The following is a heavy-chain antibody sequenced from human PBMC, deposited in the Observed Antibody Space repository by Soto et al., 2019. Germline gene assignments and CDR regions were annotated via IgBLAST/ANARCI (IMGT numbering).Heavy chain of an antibody. J-gene: IGHJ4*02. D-gene: IGHD6-19*01. Sequence: QVQLVESGGGVVQPGRSLRLSCAASGFTFSSYGMHWVRQAPGKGLEWVAVISYDGSNKYYADSVKGRFTISRDNSKNTLYLQMNSPRAEDTAVYYCAKDLMAVAGTLGYYFDYWGQGTLVTVSS. CDR3: AKDLMAVAGTLGYYFDY. CDR1: GFTFSSYG. V-gene: IGHV3-30*18. CDR2: ISYDGSNK.